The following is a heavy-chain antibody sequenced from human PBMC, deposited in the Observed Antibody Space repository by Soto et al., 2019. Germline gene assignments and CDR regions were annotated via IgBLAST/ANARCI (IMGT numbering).Heavy chain of an antibody. D-gene: IGHD3-22*01. CDR1: GYTFTSYG. V-gene: IGHV1-18*04. CDR2: ISAYNGNT. CDR3: ARDRTCSYYYDSSGSAYFDY. J-gene: IGHJ4*02. Sequence: ASVKVSCKASGYTFTSYGISWVRQAPGQGLEWMGWISAYNGNTNYAQKLQGRVTMTTDTSTSTAYMELRSLRSDDTAVYYCARDRTCSYYYDSSGSAYFDYWGQGTMVTVYS.